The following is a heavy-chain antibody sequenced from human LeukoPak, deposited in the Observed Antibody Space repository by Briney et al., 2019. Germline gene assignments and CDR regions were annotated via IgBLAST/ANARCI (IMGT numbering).Heavy chain of an antibody. J-gene: IGHJ4*02. CDR2: ISSSGSTT. Sequence: GGSLRLSCAASGFTFSDYYMSWIRQAPGKGLEWVSYISSSGSTTYYADSVKGRFTISRDNSKNTLYLQMNSLRAEDTAVYYCAKYEQLVPFDYWGQGTLVTVSS. D-gene: IGHD6-6*01. CDR3: AKYEQLVPFDY. V-gene: IGHV3-11*01. CDR1: GFTFSDYY.